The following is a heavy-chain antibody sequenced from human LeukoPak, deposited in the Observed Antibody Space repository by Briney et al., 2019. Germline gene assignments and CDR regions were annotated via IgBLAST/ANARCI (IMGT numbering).Heavy chain of an antibody. D-gene: IGHD1-1*01. Sequence: GGSLRLSCAASGFTFSNYAMSWVRQAPGKGLEWVSAISGSGGSTYYADSVKGRFTISRDSSKNTLYLQMNSLRAEDTAVYYCAKVWRGNYYDYWGQGTLVTVSS. CDR1: GFTFSNYA. V-gene: IGHV3-23*01. J-gene: IGHJ4*02. CDR2: ISGSGGST. CDR3: AKVWRGNYYDY.